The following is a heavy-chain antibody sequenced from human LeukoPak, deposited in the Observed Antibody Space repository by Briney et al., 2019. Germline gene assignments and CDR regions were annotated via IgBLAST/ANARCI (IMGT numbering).Heavy chain of an antibody. CDR2: ISGSGGST. CDR1: GFTFSSYA. V-gene: IGHV3-23*01. CDR3: AKAYSSSWYGWYFDL. D-gene: IGHD6-13*01. Sequence: GGSLRLSCAASGFTFSSYAMSWVRQAPGKGLEWVSAISGSGGSTYYADSVEGRFTISRDNSKNTLYLQMNSLRAEDTAVYYCAKAYSSSWYGWYFDLWGRGTLVTVSS. J-gene: IGHJ2*01.